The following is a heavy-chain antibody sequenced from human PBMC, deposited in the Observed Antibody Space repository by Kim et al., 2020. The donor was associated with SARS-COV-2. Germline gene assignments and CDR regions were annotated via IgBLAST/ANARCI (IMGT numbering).Heavy chain of an antibody. CDR1: GYSFTSYW. Sequence: GESLKISCKGSGYSFTSYWIGWVRQMPGKGLEWMGIIYPGDSDTRYSPSFQGQVTISADKSISTAYLQWSSLKASDTAMYYCARSRQGGYSGFIVQYDYVWGSYRFPDYYFDYWGQGTLVTVSS. V-gene: IGHV5-51*01. CDR2: IYPGDSDT. J-gene: IGHJ4*02. CDR3: ARSRQGGYSGFIVQYDYVWGSYRFPDYYFDY. D-gene: IGHD3-16*02.